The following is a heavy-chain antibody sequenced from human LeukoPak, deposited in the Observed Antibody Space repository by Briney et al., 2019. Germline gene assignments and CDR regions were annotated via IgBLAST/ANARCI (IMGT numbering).Heavy chain of an antibody. J-gene: IGHJ4*02. CDR2: IYSRGAT. V-gene: IGHV3-53*01. Sequence: PGGSLRLSRAASAFSVSNNYMSWVRQAPGKGLEGVSVIYSRGATYYADSVKGRFTLSRDNSKNTLYLQMNSLKVEDTAVYYCSAWNYWGQGTLVTVSS. CDR3: SAWNY. D-gene: IGHD1-1*01. CDR1: AFSVSNNY.